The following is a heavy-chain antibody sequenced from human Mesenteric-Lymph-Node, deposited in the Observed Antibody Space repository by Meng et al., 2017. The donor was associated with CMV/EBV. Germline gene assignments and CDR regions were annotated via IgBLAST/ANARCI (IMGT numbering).Heavy chain of an antibody. CDR1: GFTFTTYA. CDR2: ISGTSDSR. Sequence: GGSLRLSCAASGFTFTTYAMSWVRQAPGKGLEWVSCISGTSDSRYYADSVKGRFTISRDTSKNTLYLEMNSLRAEDTAVYYCARRTTAGRAFDIWGQGTMVTVSS. J-gene: IGHJ3*02. D-gene: IGHD6-6*01. V-gene: IGHV3-23*01. CDR3: ARRTTAGRAFDI.